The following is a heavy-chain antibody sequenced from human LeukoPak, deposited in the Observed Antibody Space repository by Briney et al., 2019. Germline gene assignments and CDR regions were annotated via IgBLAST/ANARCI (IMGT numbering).Heavy chain of an antibody. CDR3: ARAFSGQRGYSYGPDYFDY. CDR1: GGTFSSYA. CDR2: IIPIFGTA. V-gene: IGHV1-69*06. J-gene: IGHJ4*02. D-gene: IGHD5-18*01. Sequence: SVKVSCKASGGTFSSYAISWVRQAPGQGLEWMGGIIPIFGTADYAQKFQGRVTITADKSTSTAYMELSSLRSEDTAVYYCARAFSGQRGYSYGPDYFDYWGQGTLVTVSS.